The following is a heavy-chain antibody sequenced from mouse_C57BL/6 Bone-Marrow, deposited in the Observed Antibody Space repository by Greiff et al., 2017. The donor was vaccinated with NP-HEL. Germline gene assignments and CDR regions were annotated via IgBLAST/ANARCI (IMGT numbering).Heavy chain of an antibody. CDR2: IDPETGGT. Sequence: QVQLKQSGAELVRPGASVTLSCKASGYTFTDYEMHWVKQTPVHGLEWIGAIDPETGGTAYNQKFKGKAILTADKSSSTAYMELRSLTSEDSAVYYCTRSAYYGSSPHYWGQGTTLTVSS. V-gene: IGHV1-15*01. D-gene: IGHD1-1*01. CDR3: TRSAYYGSSPHY. J-gene: IGHJ2*01. CDR1: GYTFTDYE.